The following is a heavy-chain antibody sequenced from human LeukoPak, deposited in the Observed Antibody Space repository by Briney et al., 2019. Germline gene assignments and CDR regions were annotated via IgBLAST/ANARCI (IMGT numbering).Heavy chain of an antibody. J-gene: IGHJ4*02. Sequence: SETLSLTCAVYGGSFSGYYRSWIRQPPGKGLEWIGEINYSGSTNYNPSLKSRVTISVDTSKNQFSLKLSSVTAADTAVYYCARGVCSGGSCYSEWHYWGQGTLVTVSS. CDR2: INYSGST. V-gene: IGHV4-34*01. CDR3: ARGVCSGGSCYSEWHY. CDR1: GGSFSGYY. D-gene: IGHD2-15*01.